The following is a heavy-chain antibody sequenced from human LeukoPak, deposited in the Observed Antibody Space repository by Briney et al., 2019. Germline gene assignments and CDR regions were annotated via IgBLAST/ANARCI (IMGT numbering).Heavy chain of an antibody. CDR1: GFTFSSYW. CDR3: ARNYFDY. V-gene: IGHV3-7*01. J-gene: IGHJ4*02. CDR2: IKEDGSQK. Sequence: GGSLRLSCAASGFTFSSYWMTWVRQAPGKGLEWVANIKEDGSQKYYLDSVKGRFTISRDNAKNLLYLQMNSLRAEDTAVYYCARNYFDYWGQGTLVTVSS.